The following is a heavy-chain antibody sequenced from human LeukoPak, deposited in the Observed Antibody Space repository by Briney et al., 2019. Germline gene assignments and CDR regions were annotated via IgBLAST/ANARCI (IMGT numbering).Heavy chain of an antibody. J-gene: IGHJ4*02. CDR1: GGSISSYY. D-gene: IGHD2-15*01. CDR2: IYYSGST. V-gene: IGHV4-59*01. Sequence: SETLSLTCTVSGGSISSYYWSWIRQPPGKGLEWIGYIYYSGSTNYNPSLKSRVTISVDTSKNQFSLKLSSVTAADTAVYYCARDYGSWYYFDYWGQGTLVTVSS. CDR3: ARDYGSWYYFDY.